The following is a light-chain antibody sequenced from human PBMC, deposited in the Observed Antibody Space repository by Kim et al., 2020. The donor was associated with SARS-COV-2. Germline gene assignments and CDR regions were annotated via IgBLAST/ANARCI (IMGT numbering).Light chain of an antibody. Sequence: DVVMTQSPLSLPVTLGQPASISCRSSQSLVYSDGNTYLNWFQQRPGQSQRRLIYKVSNRDSGVPDRFSGSGSGTDFTLNISRVEAEDVGLYYCMQSAHWPPWTFGQGTKVDIK. CDR2: KVS. CDR1: QSLVYSDGNTY. J-gene: IGKJ1*01. V-gene: IGKV2-30*01. CDR3: MQSAHWPPWT.